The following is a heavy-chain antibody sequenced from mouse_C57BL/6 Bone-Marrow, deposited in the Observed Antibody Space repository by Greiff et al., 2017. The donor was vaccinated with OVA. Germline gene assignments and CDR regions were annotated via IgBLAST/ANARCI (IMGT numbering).Heavy chain of an antibody. CDR1: GFNIKDDY. Sequence: VQLKESGAELVRPGASVTLSCTASGFNIKDDYMHWVKQRPEQGLEWIGWIDPENGDTEYASKFQGQATITADTSSNTASLQLSSLTYEDTAVYYCTGYYGSSPAYWGQGTTLTVSS. CDR2: IDPENGDT. V-gene: IGHV14-4*01. J-gene: IGHJ2*01. CDR3: TGYYGSSPAY. D-gene: IGHD1-1*01.